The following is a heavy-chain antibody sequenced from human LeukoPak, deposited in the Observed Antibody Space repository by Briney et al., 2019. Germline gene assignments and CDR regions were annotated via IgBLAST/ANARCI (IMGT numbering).Heavy chain of an antibody. D-gene: IGHD3-10*01. CDR1: GYTFTGYY. Sequence: GASVKVSCKASGYTFTGYYMHWVRQAPGQGLEWMGWINPNSGGTNYAQKFQGRVTMTRDTSISTAYMELSRLRSDDTAVYYCATTDITMVRGAPDAFNIWGQGTMVTVSS. V-gene: IGHV1-2*02. CDR2: INPNSGGT. CDR3: ATTDITMVRGAPDAFNI. J-gene: IGHJ3*02.